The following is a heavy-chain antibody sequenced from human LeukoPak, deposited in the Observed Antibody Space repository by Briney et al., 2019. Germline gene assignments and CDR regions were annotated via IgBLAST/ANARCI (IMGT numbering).Heavy chain of an antibody. J-gene: IGHJ5*02. CDR2: IYTSGST. CDR1: GGSISSGSYY. CDR3: ARHETYYYGSGSYRNWFDP. Sequence: PSQTLSLTCPVSGGSISSGSYYWSWIRQPAGKGLEWIGRIYTSGSTNYNPSLKSRVTISVDTSKNQFSLKLSSVTAADTAVYYCARHETYYYGSGSYRNWFDPWGQGTLVTVSS. V-gene: IGHV4-61*02. D-gene: IGHD3-10*01.